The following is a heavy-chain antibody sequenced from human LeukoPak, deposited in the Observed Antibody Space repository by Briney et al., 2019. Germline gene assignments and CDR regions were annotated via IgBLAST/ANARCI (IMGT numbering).Heavy chain of an antibody. CDR1: SGSISSGGYY. D-gene: IGHD5-18*01. V-gene: IGHV4-31*03. CDR2: IYYSGIT. J-gene: IGHJ4*02. Sequence: PSETLSLTCTVSSGSISSGGYYWSWIRQHPGKGLEWIGFIYYSGITHYNPSLKSRVTISVDTSKNQFSLKLSSVTAADTAVYYCARSARIQAWTLDYWGQGTLVTVSS. CDR3: ARSARIQAWTLDY.